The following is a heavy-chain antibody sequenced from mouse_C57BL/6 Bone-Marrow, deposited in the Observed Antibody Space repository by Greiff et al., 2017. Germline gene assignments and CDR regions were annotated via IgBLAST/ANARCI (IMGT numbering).Heavy chain of an antibody. CDR1: GFTFSSYA. V-gene: IGHV5-4*01. CDR2: ISDGGSYT. Sequence: DVMLVESGGGLVKPGGSLKLSCAASGFTFSSYAMSWVRQTPEKRLEWVATISDGGSYTYYPDNVKGRFTISRDNAKNNLYLQMSHLKSEDTAMYYCAREGYLEAMDYWGQGTSVTVSS. D-gene: IGHD2-3*01. J-gene: IGHJ4*01. CDR3: AREGYLEAMDY.